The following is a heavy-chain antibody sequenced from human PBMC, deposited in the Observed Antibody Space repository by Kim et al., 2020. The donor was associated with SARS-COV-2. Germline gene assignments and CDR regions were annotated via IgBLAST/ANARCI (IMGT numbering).Heavy chain of an antibody. CDR3: AKDMSFGSGGLDY. Sequence: GGSLRLSCEASGFTFSSYAMNWVRQAPGKGLEWVSAISGSGGSTYYADSVKGRFTISRDNSKNTLYVQMNSLRAEDTAVYYCAKDMSFGSGGLDYWGQGTLVTVSS. CDR2: ISGSGGST. V-gene: IGHV3-23*01. CDR1: GFTFSSYA. J-gene: IGHJ4*02. D-gene: IGHD3-10*01.